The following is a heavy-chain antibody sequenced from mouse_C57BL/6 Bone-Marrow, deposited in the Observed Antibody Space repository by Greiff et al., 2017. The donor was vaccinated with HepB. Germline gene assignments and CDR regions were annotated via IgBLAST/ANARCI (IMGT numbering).Heavy chain of an antibody. CDR2: IYPGSGST. D-gene: IGHD3-2*02. Sequence: VQLQQSGAELVKPGASVKMSCKASGYTFTSYWITWVKQRPGQGLEWIGDIYPGSGSTNYNEKFKSKATLTVDTSSSTAYMQLSSLTSEDSAVYYCAREGQLRLPWFAYWGQGTLVTVSA. V-gene: IGHV1-55*01. J-gene: IGHJ3*01. CDR3: AREGQLRLPWFAY. CDR1: GYTFTSYW.